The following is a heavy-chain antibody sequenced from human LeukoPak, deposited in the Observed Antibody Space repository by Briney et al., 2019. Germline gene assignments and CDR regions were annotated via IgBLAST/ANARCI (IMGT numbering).Heavy chain of an antibody. Sequence: PSETLSLTCTVSGGSISSSSYYWGWIRQPPGKGLEWIGSIYYSGSTYYNPSLKSRVTISVDTSKNQFSLKLSSVTAADTAVYYCARRGEAWFGELLGGSDDAFDIWGQGTMVTVSS. CDR3: ARRGEAWFGELLGGSDDAFDI. CDR1: GGSISSSSYY. V-gene: IGHV4-39*07. CDR2: IYYSGST. D-gene: IGHD3-10*01. J-gene: IGHJ3*02.